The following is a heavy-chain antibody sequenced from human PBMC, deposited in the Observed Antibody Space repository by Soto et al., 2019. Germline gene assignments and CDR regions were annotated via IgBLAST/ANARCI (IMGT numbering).Heavy chain of an antibody. CDR2: INPSGGST. CDR3: ARDQRMGLYYYYGMDV. J-gene: IGHJ6*02. CDR1: GYTFTSYY. Sequence: ASVKVSCKASGYTFTSYYMHWVRQAPGQGLEWMGFINPSGGSTSYAQRFQGRVTMTRDTSTSTVYMELSSLRSEDTAVYYCARDQRMGLYYYYGMDVWGQGTTVTVSS. V-gene: IGHV1-46*01.